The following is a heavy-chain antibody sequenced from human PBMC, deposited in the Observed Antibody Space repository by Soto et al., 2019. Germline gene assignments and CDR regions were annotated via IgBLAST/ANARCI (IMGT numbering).Heavy chain of an antibody. CDR2: IYPGDPYP. CDR1: GYSFTSYW. J-gene: IGHJ3*02. Sequence: GESLRISCKGCGYSFTSYWIIWVRQMPGKGLEWMGIIYPGDPYPRYSPSFQGQVTISLDKSIDTAYLQWSSLKASDTAMYYCASRYCSGDKCYSGGFDIWGQGTMVTVSS. D-gene: IGHD2-15*01. V-gene: IGHV5-51*01. CDR3: ASRYCSGDKCYSGGFDI.